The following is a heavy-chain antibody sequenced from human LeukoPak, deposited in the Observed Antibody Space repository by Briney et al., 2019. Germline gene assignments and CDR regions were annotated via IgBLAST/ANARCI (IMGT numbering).Heavy chain of an antibody. D-gene: IGHD2-2*01. J-gene: IGHJ4*02. CDR2: IKQDGSEK. V-gene: IGHV3-7*01. CDR1: GFTFNRYW. Sequence: PGGSLRLSCAASGFTFNRYWMTWVRQAPGKGLEWVANIKQDGSEKYYVDSVKGRFTISRDNDKNSVYLQMNSLRAEDTAVYYCARHHKNRRLQWDIDYWGQGTLVTVSS. CDR3: ARHHKNRRLQWDIDY.